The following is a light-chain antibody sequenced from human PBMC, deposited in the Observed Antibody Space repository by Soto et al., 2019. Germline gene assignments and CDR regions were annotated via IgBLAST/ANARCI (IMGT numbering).Light chain of an antibody. CDR1: SSDVGGYNY. Sequence: QSALTQAASGCRSHGQSITFSCSGTSSDVGGYNYVFWYQHHPGKAPKLMIYDVSNRPSGVSNRFSGSKSGNTASLTISGLQAEDEADYYCSSYTSSSTYVFGTGTKVTVL. J-gene: IGLJ1*01. CDR2: DVS. CDR3: SSYTSSSTYV. V-gene: IGLV2-14*03.